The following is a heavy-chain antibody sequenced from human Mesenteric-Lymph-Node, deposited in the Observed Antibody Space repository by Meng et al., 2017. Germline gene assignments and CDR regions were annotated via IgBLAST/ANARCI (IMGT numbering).Heavy chain of an antibody. J-gene: IGHJ4*02. CDR2: IYYSGST. CDR3: ARASLRLGELSPPDY. CDR1: GGSISSSSYY. V-gene: IGHV4-61*05. Sequence: SETLSLTCTVSGGSISSSSYYWGWIRQPPGKGLEWIGYIYYSGSTNYNPSLKSRVTISVDTSKNQFSLKLSSVTAADTAVYYCARASLRLGELSPPDYWGQGTLVTVSS. D-gene: IGHD3-16*02.